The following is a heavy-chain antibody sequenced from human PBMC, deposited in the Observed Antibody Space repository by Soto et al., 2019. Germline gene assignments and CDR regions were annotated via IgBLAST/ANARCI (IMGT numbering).Heavy chain of an antibody. CDR2: IWYDGSNK. Sequence: PGGSLRLSCAASGFTFSSYGMHWVRQAPGKGLEWVAVIWYDGSNKYYADSVRGRFTISRDNSKNTLYLQMNSLRAEDTAVYYCARDPPYSSSWYALGYWGQGTLVTVSS. CDR1: GFTFSSYG. J-gene: IGHJ4*02. D-gene: IGHD6-13*01. CDR3: ARDPPYSSSWYALGY. V-gene: IGHV3-33*01.